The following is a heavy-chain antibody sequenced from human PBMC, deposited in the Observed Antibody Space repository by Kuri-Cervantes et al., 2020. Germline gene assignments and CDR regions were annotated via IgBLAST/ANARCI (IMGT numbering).Heavy chain of an antibody. Sequence: GGSLRLSCAASGFPFSNYAMTWVRQAPGKGLERVADIKQDGSVKYYVDSVKGRFTISRDNARNSLYLQMNSLRVEDTAVYYCARGVGTQWPPQWGQGTLVTVSS. V-gene: IGHV3-7*01. CDR2: IKQDGSVK. CDR3: ARGVGTQWPPQ. D-gene: IGHD6-19*01. CDR1: GFPFSNYA. J-gene: IGHJ4*02.